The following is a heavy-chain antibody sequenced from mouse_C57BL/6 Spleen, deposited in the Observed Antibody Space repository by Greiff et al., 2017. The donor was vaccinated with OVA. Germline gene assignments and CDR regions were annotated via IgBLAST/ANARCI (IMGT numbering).Heavy chain of an antibody. CDR1: GYAFSSSW. V-gene: IGHV1-82*01. Sequence: QVQLQQSGPELVKPGASVKISCKASGYAFSSSWMNWVKQRPGTGLEWIGRLYPGDGDTNYNGKFKGKATLSADKSSSTAYMQLSSLTSEDSAVYFCARLWGTGYFDYWGQGTTLTVSS. D-gene: IGHD3-3*01. CDR2: LYPGDGDT. CDR3: ARLWGTGYFDY. J-gene: IGHJ2*01.